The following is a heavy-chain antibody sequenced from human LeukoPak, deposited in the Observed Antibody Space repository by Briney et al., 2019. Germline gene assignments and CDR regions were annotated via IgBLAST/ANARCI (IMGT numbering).Heavy chain of an antibody. V-gene: IGHV3-23*01. CDR3: AKPLLWGYCISTSCYHPLFDY. J-gene: IGHJ4*02. Sequence: GGSLRLSCAASGFTFSSYAMSWVRQAPGKGLEWVSAISGSGGSTYYADSVKGRFTISRDNSKNTLYLQMNSLRAEDTAVYYCAKPLLWGYCISTSCYHPLFDYWGQGTLVTVSS. CDR2: ISGSGGST. D-gene: IGHD2-2*01. CDR1: GFTFSSYA.